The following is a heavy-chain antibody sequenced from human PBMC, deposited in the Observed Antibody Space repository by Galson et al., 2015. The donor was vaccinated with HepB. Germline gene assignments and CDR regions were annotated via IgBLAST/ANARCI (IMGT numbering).Heavy chain of an antibody. Sequence: SVKVSCKASGYTFTTNGISWVRQAPGQGLEWVGWISANSGNTQYAQKLQDRVTLTRDTSTSTAYVELRDLRSDDTATYYCARDRDYRLDYWGQGTLVTVSS. CDR1: GYTFTTNG. J-gene: IGHJ4*02. D-gene: IGHD4/OR15-4a*01. CDR3: ARDRDYRLDY. CDR2: ISANSGNT. V-gene: IGHV1-18*04.